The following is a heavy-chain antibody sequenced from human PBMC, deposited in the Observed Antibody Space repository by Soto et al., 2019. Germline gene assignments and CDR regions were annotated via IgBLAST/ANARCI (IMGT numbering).Heavy chain of an antibody. V-gene: IGHV4-30-2*01. CDR3: ARADDSSGLEEPRFDY. D-gene: IGHD3-22*01. CDR2: IYHSGST. Sequence: QLQLQESGSGLVKPSQTLSLTCAVSGGSISSGGYSWSWIRQPPGKGLEWIGYIYHSGSTYYNPSLKSRVTISVDRSKNQFSLKLSSVTAADTAVYYCARADDSSGLEEPRFDYWGQGTLVTVSS. J-gene: IGHJ4*02. CDR1: GGSISSGGYS.